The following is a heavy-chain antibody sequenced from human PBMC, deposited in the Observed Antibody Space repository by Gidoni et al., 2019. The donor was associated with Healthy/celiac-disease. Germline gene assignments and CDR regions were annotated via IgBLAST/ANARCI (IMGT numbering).Heavy chain of an antibody. CDR3: AREGGARFFDY. J-gene: IGHJ4*02. Sequence: EVQLVESGGGLVKPGGSLRLSCAASGFTFSSYSMNWVRQAPGKGLEWVSSISSSSSYIYYADSVKGRFTISRDNAKNALYLQMNSLRAEDTAVYYCAREGGARFFDYWGQGTLVTVSS. CDR2: ISSSSSYI. D-gene: IGHD6-25*01. V-gene: IGHV3-21*01. CDR1: GFTFSSYS.